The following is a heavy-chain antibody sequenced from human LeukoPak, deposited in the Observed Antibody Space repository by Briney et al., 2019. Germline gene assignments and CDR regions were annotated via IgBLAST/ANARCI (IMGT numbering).Heavy chain of an antibody. Sequence: SETLSLTCTVPGGSISSYYWSWIRQPPGKGLEWIGYVYYSGSTNYNPSLMSRVTISVDTSENQFSLKLSSVTAADTAMYYCARSELLWFGKVNSGFDFRGQGTLVTVSS. CDR2: VYYSGST. V-gene: IGHV4-59*01. CDR1: GGSISSYY. D-gene: IGHD3-10*01. CDR3: ARSELLWFGKVNSGFDF. J-gene: IGHJ4*02.